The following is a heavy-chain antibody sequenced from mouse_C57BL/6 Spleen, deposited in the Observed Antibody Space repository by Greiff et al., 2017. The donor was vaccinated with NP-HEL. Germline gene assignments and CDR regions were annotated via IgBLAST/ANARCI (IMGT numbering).Heavy chain of an antibody. CDR2: IYPGSGNT. CDR3: AREEGYPAWFAY. V-gene: IGHV1-76*01. CDR1: GYTFTDYY. D-gene: IGHD2-2*01. J-gene: IGHJ3*01. Sequence: VKLQESGAELVRPGASVKLSCKASGYTFTDYYINWVKQRPGQGLEWIARIYPGSGNTYYNEKFKGKATLTAEKSSSTAYMQLSSLTSEDSAVYFCAREEGYPAWFAYWGQGTLVTVSA.